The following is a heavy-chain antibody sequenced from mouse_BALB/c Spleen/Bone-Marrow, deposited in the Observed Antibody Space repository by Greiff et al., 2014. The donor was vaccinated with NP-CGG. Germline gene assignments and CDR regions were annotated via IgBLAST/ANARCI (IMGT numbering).Heavy chain of an antibody. J-gene: IGHJ1*01. CDR3: TKPSFYYGSSYWYFDL. CDR2: IDPANGDT. V-gene: IGHV14-3*02. Sequence: EVMLVESGAELAKPGASVKLSCTASGFNIKDTYMHWVKQRPEQGLEWIGRIDPANGDTKYDPKFQGKATITADTSSNTAYLQLSSLTSEDTAVYYCTKPSFYYGSSYWYFDLWGAGTTVTVSS. CDR1: GFNIKDTY. D-gene: IGHD1-1*01.